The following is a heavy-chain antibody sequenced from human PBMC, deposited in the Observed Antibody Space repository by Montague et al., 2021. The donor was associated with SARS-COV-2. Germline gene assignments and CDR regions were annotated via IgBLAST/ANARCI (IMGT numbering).Heavy chain of an antibody. CDR2: IWYDGSNK. J-gene: IGHJ4*02. CDR3: ASQLGYCSGGSCKQVDY. V-gene: IGHV3-33*01. CDR1: GFTFSSYG. D-gene: IGHD2-15*01. Sequence: SLRLSCAASGFTFSSYGMHWVRQAPGKGLEWVAVIWYDGSNKYYADSVRGRFTISRDNSKNTLYLQMNSLRAEDTAVYYCASQLGYCSGGSCKQVDYWGQGTLVTVSP.